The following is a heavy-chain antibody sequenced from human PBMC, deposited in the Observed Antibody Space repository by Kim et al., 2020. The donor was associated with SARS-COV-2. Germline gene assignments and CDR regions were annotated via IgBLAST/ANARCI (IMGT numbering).Heavy chain of an antibody. CDR1: GFTFSSYG. CDR3: ARVGYYYGSGSYRDY. Sequence: GGSLRLSCAASGFTFSSYGMHWVRQAPGKGLEWVAVISHDGSNKYYADSVKGRFTISRDNSKNTLYLQMNSLRAEDTAVYYCARVGYYYGSGSYRDYWGQGTLVTVSS. V-gene: IGHV3-33*05. J-gene: IGHJ4*02. D-gene: IGHD3-10*01. CDR2: ISHDGSNK.